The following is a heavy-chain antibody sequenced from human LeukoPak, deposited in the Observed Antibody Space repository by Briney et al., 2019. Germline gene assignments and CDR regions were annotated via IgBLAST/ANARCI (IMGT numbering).Heavy chain of an antibody. CDR2: ISSSGSTI. CDR3: AKGRPVICSGGSCYGGAFDI. J-gene: IGHJ3*02. Sequence: GGSLRLSCAASGFTFSDYYMSWIRQAPGKGLEWVSYISSSGSTIYYADSVKGRFTISRDNSKNTLYLQMNSLRAEDTAVYYCAKGRPVICSGGSCYGGAFDIWGQGTMVTVSS. D-gene: IGHD2-15*01. V-gene: IGHV3-11*01. CDR1: GFTFSDYY.